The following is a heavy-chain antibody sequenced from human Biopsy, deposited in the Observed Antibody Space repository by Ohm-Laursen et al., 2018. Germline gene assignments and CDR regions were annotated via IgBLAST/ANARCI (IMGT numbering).Heavy chain of an antibody. V-gene: IGHV3-48*03. CDR2: ISSSGSTI. CDR1: GFTLTNYG. D-gene: IGHD6-19*01. Sequence: SLRLSCAASGFTLTNYGMNWVRQAPGKGLEWVSYISSSGSTIHYADSVKGRFTISRDNAKNSLYLQMNSLRAEDTAVYYCARDYPSYSSVWYREPIIHCWGQGTLVTVSS. CDR3: ARDYPSYSSVWYREPIIHC. J-gene: IGHJ4*02.